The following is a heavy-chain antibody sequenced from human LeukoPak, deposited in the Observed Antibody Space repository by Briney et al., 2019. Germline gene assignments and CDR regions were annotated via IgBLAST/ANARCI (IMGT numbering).Heavy chain of an antibody. Sequence: PSQTLSLTCTVSGGSISSGSYYWSWIRQPAGKGLEWIGRIYTSGSTNYNPSLKSRVTISVDTSKDQFSLKLSSVTAADTAVYYCARLSTTGLRYFDWPVNARGYFDYWGQGTLVTVSS. J-gene: IGHJ4*02. V-gene: IGHV4-61*02. CDR2: IYTSGST. CDR1: GGSISSGSYY. CDR3: ARLSTTGLRYFDWPVNARGYFDY. D-gene: IGHD3-9*01.